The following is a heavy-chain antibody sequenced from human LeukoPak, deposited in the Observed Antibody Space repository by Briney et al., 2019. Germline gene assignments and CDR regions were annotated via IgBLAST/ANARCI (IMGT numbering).Heavy chain of an antibody. D-gene: IGHD4-11*01. J-gene: IGHJ6*03. CDR2: INHSGST. CDR1: GGSFSGYY. Sequence: SETLSLTCAVYGGSFSGYYWSWIRQPPGKGLEWIGEINHSGSTNYNPSLKSRVTISVDTSKNQISLKLSSVTAADSAVYYCARFRNYSTVYYYYYMDVWGKGTTVTVSS. CDR3: ARFRNYSTVYYYYYMDV. V-gene: IGHV4-34*01.